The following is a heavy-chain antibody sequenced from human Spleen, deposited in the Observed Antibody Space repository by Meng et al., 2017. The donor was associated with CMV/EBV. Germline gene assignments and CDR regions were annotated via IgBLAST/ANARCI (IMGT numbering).Heavy chain of an antibody. Sequence: SGASVSSGAHYWHWIRQSPGKGLEWIGYIHHSGNTNYNPSLKSRVTVSVDTSKNQFSLKLTSITAADSALYYCATDRGYYDSTGYFDYWGQGSLVTVSS. D-gene: IGHD3-22*01. CDR1: GASVSSGAHY. V-gene: IGHV4-61*08. CDR3: ATDRGYYDSTGYFDY. CDR2: IHHSGNT. J-gene: IGHJ4*02.